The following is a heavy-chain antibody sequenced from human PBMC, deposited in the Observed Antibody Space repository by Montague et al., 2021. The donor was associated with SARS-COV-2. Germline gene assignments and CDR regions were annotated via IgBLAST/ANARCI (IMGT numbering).Heavy chain of an antibody. CDR3: AREGRTTDYDILTGYYYYYYMDV. CDR1: GGSISSGSYY. CDR2: IYTSGGT. V-gene: IGHV4-61*02. Sequence: TLSLTCTVSGGSISSGSYYWSWIRQPAGKGLEWIGRIYTSGGTNYNPSLKSRVTISVDTSKNQFSLKLSSVTAADTAVYYCAREGRTTDYDILTGYYYYYYMDVWGKGTTVTVTS. J-gene: IGHJ6*03. D-gene: IGHD3-9*01.